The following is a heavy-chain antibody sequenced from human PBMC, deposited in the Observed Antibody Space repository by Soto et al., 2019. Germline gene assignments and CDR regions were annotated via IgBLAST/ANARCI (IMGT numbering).Heavy chain of an antibody. CDR2: ISYDGSNK. V-gene: IGHV3-30-3*01. J-gene: IGHJ3*02. D-gene: IGHD3-22*01. CDR3: ARKHRGDYYDNSGGAFDI. Sequence: QVQLVESGGGVVQPGRSLRLSCAASGFTFSSYAMHWVRQAPGKGLEWVAVISYDGSNKYYADSVKGRFTISRDNSKNTLYMKRNSLRAEDTAVYYCARKHRGDYYDNSGGAFDIWGQGTMVTVSS. CDR1: GFTFSSYA.